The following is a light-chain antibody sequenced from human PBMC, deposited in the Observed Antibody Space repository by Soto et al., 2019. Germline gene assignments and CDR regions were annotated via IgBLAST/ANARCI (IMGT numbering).Light chain of an antibody. Sequence: DIQMTQSPSAMSASVGDRVTITCRASQGIHKYLAWFQQKPGKVPKRLIYGASSLQSGVPSRFSGSGSGTKFTLTISSLQPEDFATYYCLQHNFYPPTFGQGTRLE. CDR1: QGIHKY. J-gene: IGKJ5*01. CDR3: LQHNFYPPT. V-gene: IGKV1-17*03. CDR2: GAS.